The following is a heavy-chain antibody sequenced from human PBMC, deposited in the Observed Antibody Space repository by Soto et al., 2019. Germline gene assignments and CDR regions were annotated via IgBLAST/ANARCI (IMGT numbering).Heavy chain of an antibody. Sequence: GGSLRLSCAASGFTFSSYAMSWVRQAPGKGLEWVSAISGSGGSTYYADSVKGRFTISRDNSKNTLYLQMNSLRAEDTAVYYCAKPYLVVVPAATSMDVWGQGTTVTVSS. V-gene: IGHV3-23*01. CDR1: GFTFSSYA. D-gene: IGHD2-2*01. J-gene: IGHJ6*02. CDR2: ISGSGGST. CDR3: AKPYLVVVPAATSMDV.